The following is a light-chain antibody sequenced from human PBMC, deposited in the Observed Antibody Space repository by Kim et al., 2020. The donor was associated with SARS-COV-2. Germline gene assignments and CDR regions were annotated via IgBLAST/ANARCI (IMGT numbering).Light chain of an antibody. CDR1: KLGDKY. V-gene: IGLV3-1*01. Sequence: VSPGQTASITCSGDKLGDKYACWYQQKPGRSPVLVIYQDTKRPSGIPERFSGSNSGNTATLTISGTQAMDEADYYCQAWDSSTAVFGGGTQLTVL. CDR3: QAWDSSTAV. CDR2: QDT. J-gene: IGLJ3*02.